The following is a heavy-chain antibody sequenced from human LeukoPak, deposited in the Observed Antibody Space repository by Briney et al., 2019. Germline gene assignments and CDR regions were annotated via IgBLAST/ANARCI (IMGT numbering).Heavy chain of an antibody. J-gene: IGHJ3*02. D-gene: IGHD3-3*01. Sequence: PGGSLRLSCAASGFTFDDYAMHWVRQAPGKGLEWVSGISWNSGSIGYADSVKGRFTISRDNAKNSLYLQMNSLRAEDTVLYYCAKDWRGAFDIWGQGTMVTVSS. CDR2: ISWNSGSI. CDR3: AKDWRGAFDI. CDR1: GFTFDDYA. V-gene: IGHV3-9*01.